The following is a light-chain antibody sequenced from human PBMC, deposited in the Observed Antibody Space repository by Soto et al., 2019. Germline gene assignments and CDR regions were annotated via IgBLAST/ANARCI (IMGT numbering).Light chain of an antibody. Sequence: DVQMTQSPSSLSASVGDRVTITCRAGQDIKDWLAWYQQKPAKAPKSLISAASNLQPGVPSRFSGSGSGTEFTLTITSLQPEDSATYYCQQYNIYPLTFGGGTKVEIK. CDR3: QQYNIYPLT. J-gene: IGKJ4*01. V-gene: IGKV1D-16*01. CDR1: QDIKDW. CDR2: AAS.